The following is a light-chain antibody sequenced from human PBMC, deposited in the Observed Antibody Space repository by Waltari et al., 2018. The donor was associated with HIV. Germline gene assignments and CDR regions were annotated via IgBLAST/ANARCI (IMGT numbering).Light chain of an antibody. Sequence: QSVLTQPPSASGTPGQRVTISCSGSSSNIGSFYVYWYQQLPGSAPHLLIYRNNQRPSGVPDRFSGSKSGTSASLAISGLRSEDEADYYCAAWTDSLRGVVFGGGTKLSVL. CDR1: SSNIGSFY. CDR3: AAWTDSLRGVV. V-gene: IGLV1-47*01. J-gene: IGLJ2*01. CDR2: RNN.